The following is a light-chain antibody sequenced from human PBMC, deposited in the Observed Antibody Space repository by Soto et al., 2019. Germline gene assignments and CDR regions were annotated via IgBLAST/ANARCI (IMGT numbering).Light chain of an antibody. J-gene: IGKJ5*01. Sequence: EIVLTQSPGTLSLSPGERATLSCRASQSVSSSYLAWYQQKPGQAPRLLIYGASTRATGIPARFSGSGSGTEFTLTISSLQSEDFAVYYCQQYNNWPFSITFGQGNDWRL. CDR3: QQYNNWPFSIT. CDR1: QSVSSSY. CDR2: GAS. V-gene: IGKV3-15*01.